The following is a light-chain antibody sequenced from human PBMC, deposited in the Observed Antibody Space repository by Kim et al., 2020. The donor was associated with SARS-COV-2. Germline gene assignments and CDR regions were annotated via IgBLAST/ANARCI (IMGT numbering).Light chain of an antibody. CDR1: GGRSSYS. J-gene: IGLJ2*01. Sequence: ASVKRTGPLSGGRSSYSIAWHQHAHGKGPRYLMTLNSDGSHSKGDGIPDRFSGSRSGAGRYLPISSLQSEDEADYYCQPWGPGSVVFGGGAQLTVL. CDR2: LNSDGSH. CDR3: QPWGPGSVV. V-gene: IGLV4-69*01.